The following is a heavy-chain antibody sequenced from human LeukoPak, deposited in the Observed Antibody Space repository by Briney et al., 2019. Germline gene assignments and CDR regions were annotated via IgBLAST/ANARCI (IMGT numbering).Heavy chain of an antibody. CDR2: ISGSGGST. V-gene: IGHV3-23*01. CDR3: ATYDSSGYYFDY. Sequence: GGSLRLSCAASGFTLSSYAMSWVRQAPGKGLEWVSAISGSGGSTYYADSVKGRFTISRDNSKNTLYLQMNSLRAEDTAVYYCATYDSSGYYFDYWGQGTLVTVSS. J-gene: IGHJ4*02. D-gene: IGHD3-22*01. CDR1: GFTLSSYA.